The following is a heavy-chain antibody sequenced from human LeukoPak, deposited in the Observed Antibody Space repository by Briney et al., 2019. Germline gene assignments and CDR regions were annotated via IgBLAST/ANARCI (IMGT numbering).Heavy chain of an antibody. CDR2: IYSGGRT. D-gene: IGHD3-10*01. CDR3: ARVWYGSGSLYYYYYYMDV. Sequence: GGSLRLSCAASGFTVSSNYMSWVRQAPGKGLEWVSVIYSGGRTYYADSVKGRFTISRDNSKNTLYLQMNSLRAEDTAVYYCARVWYGSGSLYYYYYYMDVWGKGTTVTISS. V-gene: IGHV3-66*01. J-gene: IGHJ6*03. CDR1: GFTVSSNY.